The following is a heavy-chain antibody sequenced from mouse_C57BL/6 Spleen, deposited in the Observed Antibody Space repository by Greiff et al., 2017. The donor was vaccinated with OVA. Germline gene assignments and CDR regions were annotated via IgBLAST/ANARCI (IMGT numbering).Heavy chain of an antibody. J-gene: IGHJ2*01. CDR3: ARGITNYYFDY. Sequence: EVKVVESGGGLVKPGGSLKLSCAASGFTFSDYGMHWVRQAPEKGLEWVAYISSGSSTIYYADTVKGRFTISRDNAKNTLFLQMTSLRSEDTAMDYCARGITNYYFDYWGQGTTLTVSS. CDR1: GFTFSDYG. CDR2: ISSGSSTI. V-gene: IGHV5-17*01. D-gene: IGHD1-1*01.